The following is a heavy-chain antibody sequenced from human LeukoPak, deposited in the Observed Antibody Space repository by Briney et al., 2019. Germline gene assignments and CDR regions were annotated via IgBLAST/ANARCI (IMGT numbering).Heavy chain of an antibody. CDR3: ARGKGLAYYYYSFDY. J-gene: IGHJ4*02. CDR1: GFTFSSYE. Sequence: GGSLRLSCAASGFTFSSYEMHWVRQAPGKGLEWVSYISSSASTIYYADSVKGRFTISRDNAKSSLYLQMNSLGGEDTAVYFCARGKGLAYYYYSFDYWGQGTLVTVSS. CDR2: ISSSASTI. V-gene: IGHV3-48*03. D-gene: IGHD3-16*01.